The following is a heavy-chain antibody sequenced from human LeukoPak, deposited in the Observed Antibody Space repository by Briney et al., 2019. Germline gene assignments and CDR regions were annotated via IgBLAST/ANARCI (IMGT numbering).Heavy chain of an antibody. V-gene: IGHV4-39*07. CDR2: IYYSGST. CDR3: AREGATEAFDI. CDR1: GGSISSSSYY. J-gene: IGHJ3*02. D-gene: IGHD1-26*01. Sequence: SETLSLTCTVSGGSISSSSYYWGWIRQPPGKGLEWIGSIYYSGSTYYNPSLKSRVTISVDTSKNQFSLKLSSVTAADTAVYYCAREGATEAFDIWGQGTMVTVSS.